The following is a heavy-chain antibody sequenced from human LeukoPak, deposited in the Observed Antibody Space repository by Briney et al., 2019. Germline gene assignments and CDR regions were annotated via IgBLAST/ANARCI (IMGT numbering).Heavy chain of an antibody. Sequence: PGGSLRLSCAASGFTFSSYAMSWVRQAPGKGLEWVSVISGSGGSTYYADSVKGRFTISRDNSKNTLYLRMNSLRAEDTAVYYCAKDMGRIMITFGGPGYWGQGTLVTVSS. V-gene: IGHV3-23*01. CDR3: AKDMGRIMITFGGPGY. J-gene: IGHJ4*02. CDR2: ISGSGGST. CDR1: GFTFSSYA. D-gene: IGHD3-16*01.